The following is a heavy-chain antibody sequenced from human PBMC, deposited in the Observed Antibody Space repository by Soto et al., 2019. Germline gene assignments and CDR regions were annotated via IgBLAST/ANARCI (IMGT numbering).Heavy chain of an antibody. Sequence: SVKVSCKASGFTFTSSAVQWVRQARGQRLEWIGWIVVGSGNTNYAQKFQERVTITRDMSTSTAYMELSSLRSEDTAVYYCAAPGIAAFFYYYYGMDVWGQGTTVNV. CDR1: GFTFTSSA. D-gene: IGHD6-13*01. J-gene: IGHJ6*01. CDR3: AAPGIAAFFYYYYGMDV. CDR2: IVVGSGNT. V-gene: IGHV1-58*01.